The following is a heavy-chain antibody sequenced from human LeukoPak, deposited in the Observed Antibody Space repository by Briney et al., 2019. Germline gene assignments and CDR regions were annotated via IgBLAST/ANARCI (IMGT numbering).Heavy chain of an antibody. CDR1: GGSISSYY. D-gene: IGHD3-10*01. Sequence: PSETLSLTCTVSGGSISSYYWSWIRQPPGKGLEWIGDIYYSGSTNYNPSLKSRVTISVDTSKNQFSLKLSSVTAADTPVYYCARDRGTRVRGVKAWYFDYWGQGTLVTVSS. J-gene: IGHJ4*02. V-gene: IGHV4-59*01. CDR2: IYYSGST. CDR3: ARDRGTRVRGVKAWYFDY.